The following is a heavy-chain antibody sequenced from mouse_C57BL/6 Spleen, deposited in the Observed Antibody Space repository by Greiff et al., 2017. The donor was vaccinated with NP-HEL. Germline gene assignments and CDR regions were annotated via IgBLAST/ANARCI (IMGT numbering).Heavy chain of an antibody. CDR1: GFTFSNYW. CDR3: TVSYDYDPFAY. D-gene: IGHD2-4*01. Sequence: DVKLVESGGGLVQPGGSMKLSCVASGFTFSNYWMNWVRQSPEKGLEWVAQIRLKSDNYATHYAESVKGRFTISRDDSKSSVYLQMNNLRAEDTGIYYCTVSYDYDPFAYWGQGTLVTVSA. V-gene: IGHV6-3*01. CDR2: IRLKSDNYAT. J-gene: IGHJ3*01.